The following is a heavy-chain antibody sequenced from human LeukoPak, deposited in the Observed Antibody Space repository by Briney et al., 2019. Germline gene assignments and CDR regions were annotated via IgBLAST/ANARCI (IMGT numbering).Heavy chain of an antibody. J-gene: IGHJ4*02. V-gene: IGHV1-24*01. CDR2: FDPEDGKT. Sequence: ASVKVSCKMSGNTLTELSIHWVRQSPGKGLEWMGGFDPEDGKTFYSQKSQDRVTVTEDTSTDTAYLELSSLRSEDTAVYYCATGSSGWPHEYWGQGTLVTVSS. CDR1: GNTLTELS. D-gene: IGHD6-19*01. CDR3: ATGSSGWPHEY.